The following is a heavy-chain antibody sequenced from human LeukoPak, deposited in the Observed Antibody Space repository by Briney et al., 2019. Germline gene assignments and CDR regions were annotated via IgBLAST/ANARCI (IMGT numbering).Heavy chain of an antibody. J-gene: IGHJ6*03. CDR2: IYYSGST. V-gene: IGHV4-59*01. CDR1: GGSLTNYY. D-gene: IGHD4-17*01. CDR3: ARADYGDYGGYYYYYMDV. Sequence: PSETLSLTCTVSGGSLTNYYWSWIRQPPGKGLDWIGHIYYSGSTNYNPSLKSRVTISLDTSKNQFSLKVISVTAADTAVYYCARADYGDYGGYYYYYMDVWGKGTTVTVSS.